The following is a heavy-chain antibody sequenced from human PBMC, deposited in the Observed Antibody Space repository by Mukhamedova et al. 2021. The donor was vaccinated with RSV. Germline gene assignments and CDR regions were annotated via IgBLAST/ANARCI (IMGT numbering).Heavy chain of an antibody. D-gene: IGHD3-22*01. Sequence: AEAVKGRFTISRDNSKGTLYLQMNNLRAEDTAIYYCTKEGRGWTSMNLYYFDSWGQGTLVTVSS. CDR3: TKEGRGWTSMNLYYFDS. J-gene: IGHJ4*02. V-gene: IGHV3-23*01.